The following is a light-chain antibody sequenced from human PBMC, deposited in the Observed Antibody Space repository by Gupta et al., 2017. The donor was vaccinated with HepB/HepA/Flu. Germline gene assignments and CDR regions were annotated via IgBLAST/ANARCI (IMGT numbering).Light chain of an antibody. CDR3: HQFYNIPWT. CDR1: QSVLYSSNNKNY. CDR2: WAS. J-gene: IGKJ1*01. V-gene: IGKV4-1*01. Sequence: DIVMTQSPDSLAVSLGERATINCKSSQSVLYSSNNKNYLAWYQRKPGQPPKLLIYWASTRESGVPDRFSGSGSGTDFTLTIISLQAEDVAVYYCHQFYNIPWTFGQGTKVEIK.